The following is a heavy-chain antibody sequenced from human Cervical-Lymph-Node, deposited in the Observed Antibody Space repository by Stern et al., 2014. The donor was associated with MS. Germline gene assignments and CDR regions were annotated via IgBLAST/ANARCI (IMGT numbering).Heavy chain of an antibody. CDR3: ARVGYGGNSAFDY. Sequence: EMQLVESGGGLVQPGGPLRLSCAASGFTFSSYWMHWVRQAPGKGLGWVSRVKSDGMSPSYAHSVTGRFTISRDHAKSTLYLQMNSLRAEDTAVYYCARVGYGGNSAFDYWGQGTLVTVSS. J-gene: IGHJ4*02. V-gene: IGHV3-74*02. CDR2: VKSDGMSP. CDR1: GFTFSSYW. D-gene: IGHD4-23*01.